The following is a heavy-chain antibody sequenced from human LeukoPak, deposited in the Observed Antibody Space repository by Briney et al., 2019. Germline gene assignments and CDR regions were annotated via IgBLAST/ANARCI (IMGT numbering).Heavy chain of an antibody. J-gene: IGHJ6*03. CDR2: ISGSGYIA. D-gene: IGHD3-3*01. CDR1: GFTFSSYA. V-gene: IGHV3-23*01. Sequence: GGSLRLSCAASGFTFSSYAMTWVRQAPGKGLEWVSAISGSGYIAYHADSVKGRFTISRDNSKNTLYLQMNSLRAEDTAVYYCAKVRFHYYYYMDVWGKGTTVTVSS. CDR3: AKVRFHYYYYMDV.